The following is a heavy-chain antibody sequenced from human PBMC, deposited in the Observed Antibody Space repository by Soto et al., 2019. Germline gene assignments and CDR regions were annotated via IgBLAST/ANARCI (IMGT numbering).Heavy chain of an antibody. Sequence: TSETLSLTCAVSGYSISSGYYWGWIRQPPGKGLEWIGSIYHSGSTYYNPSLKSRVTISVDTSKNQFSLKLSSVTAADTAVYYCARDLAAVAMDYWGQGTLVTVSS. CDR1: GYSISSGYY. J-gene: IGHJ4*02. CDR3: ARDLAAVAMDY. CDR2: IYHSGST. D-gene: IGHD6-19*01. V-gene: IGHV4-38-2*02.